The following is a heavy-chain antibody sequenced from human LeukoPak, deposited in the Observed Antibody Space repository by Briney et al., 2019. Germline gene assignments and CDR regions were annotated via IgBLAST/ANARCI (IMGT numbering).Heavy chain of an antibody. CDR1: GFTFDDYA. Sequence: GGSLRLSCAASGFTFDDYAMHWVRQAPRKGLEWVSGISWNSGSIGYADSVKGRFTISRDNAKNSLYLQMNSLRAEDTALYYCAKDFAPYSSSWYVYDYWGQGTLVTVSS. V-gene: IGHV3-9*01. CDR3: AKDFAPYSSSWYVYDY. J-gene: IGHJ4*02. D-gene: IGHD6-13*01. CDR2: ISWNSGSI.